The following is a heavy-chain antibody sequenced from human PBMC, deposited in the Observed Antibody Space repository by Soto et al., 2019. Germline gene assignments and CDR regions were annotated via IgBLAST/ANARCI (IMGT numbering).Heavy chain of an antibody. Sequence: GASVKVSCKTSGGSFSKYAISWVRQAPGQGLEWMGGIVPFFGATNYAQKFQAWVTITRDAFTSTGYMELSRLRSEDTAVYYCARDGEQQLAHYYYYYGMDVWGQGTTVTVSS. CDR2: IVPFFGAT. D-gene: IGHD6-13*01. CDR1: GGSFSKYA. CDR3: ARDGEQQLAHYYYYYGMDV. V-gene: IGHV1-69*05. J-gene: IGHJ6*02.